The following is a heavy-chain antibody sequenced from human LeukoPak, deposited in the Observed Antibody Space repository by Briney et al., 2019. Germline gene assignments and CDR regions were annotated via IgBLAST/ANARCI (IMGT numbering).Heavy chain of an antibody. Sequence: GGSLRLYCAASGFTVSNKYMTWVRQAPGKGLEWVSLIYSDGRTYCADSVKGRCTISRDGSKNTLYLQMNSLRVEDTAVYYCARGLFLSGYLDAFDIWGQGTVVTVSS. CDR2: IYSDGRT. D-gene: IGHD3-22*01. V-gene: IGHV3-53*01. CDR1: GFTVSNKY. J-gene: IGHJ3*02. CDR3: ARGLFLSGYLDAFDI.